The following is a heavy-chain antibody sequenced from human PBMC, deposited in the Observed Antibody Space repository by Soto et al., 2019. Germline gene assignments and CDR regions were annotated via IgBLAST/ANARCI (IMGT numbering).Heavy chain of an antibody. CDR3: ARFSGGSYNTYYFYYGMDV. J-gene: IGHJ6*02. V-gene: IGHV1-18*01. D-gene: IGHD2-15*01. Sequence: ASVKVSSKASGYTFPSYGISWVRQAPGQGLDWMGWISAYNGNTKYAQDLQGRVTMTTVTSTSTAYMELRSLRSDDTAVYYCARFSGGSYNTYYFYYGMDVWGQGTTVTVSS. CDR1: GYTFPSYG. CDR2: ISAYNGNT.